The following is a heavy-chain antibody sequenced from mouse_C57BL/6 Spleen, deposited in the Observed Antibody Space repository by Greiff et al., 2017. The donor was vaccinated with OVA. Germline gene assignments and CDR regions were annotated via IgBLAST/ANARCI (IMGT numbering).Heavy chain of an antibody. V-gene: IGHV1-52*01. D-gene: IGHD3-2*02. CDR2: IDPSDSET. CDR1: GYTFTSYW. Sequence: QVHVKQPGAELVRPGSSVKLSCKASGYTFTSYWMHLVKQRPIQGLEWIGNIDPSDSETHYNQKFKDKATLTVDKSSSTAYMQLSSLTSEDSAVYYCARGGSSGYNYFDYWGQGTTLTVSS. J-gene: IGHJ2*01. CDR3: ARGGSSGYNYFDY.